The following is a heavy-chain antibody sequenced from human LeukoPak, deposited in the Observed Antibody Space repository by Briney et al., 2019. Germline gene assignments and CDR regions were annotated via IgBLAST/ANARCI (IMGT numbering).Heavy chain of an antibody. CDR3: AKDQSHDYGDYVYDY. Sequence: PGGSLRLSCAASGFTFSSYAMSWVRQAPGKGLEWVSAISGSGGSTYYADSVKGRFTISRDNSKNTLYLQMNSLRAEDRAEYYCAKDQSHDYGDYVYDYWGQGTLVTVSS. D-gene: IGHD4-17*01. V-gene: IGHV3-23*01. CDR2: ISGSGGST. J-gene: IGHJ4*02. CDR1: GFTFSSYA.